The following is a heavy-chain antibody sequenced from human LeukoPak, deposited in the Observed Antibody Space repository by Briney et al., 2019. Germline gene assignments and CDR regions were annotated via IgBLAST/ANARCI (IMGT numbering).Heavy chain of an antibody. J-gene: IGHJ4*02. CDR2: ISAYNGDT. CDR3: ARVSDPGSSSWYGEGY. V-gene: IGHV1-18*01. D-gene: IGHD6-13*01. Sequence: ASVKVSCKASGYTFTSYGLSWVRQAPGQGLEWMGWISAYNGDTKYALNLQGRVTMTTDTSTSTAYMELRSLRSDDTAVYYCARVSDPGSSSWYGEGYWGQGTLVTVSS. CDR1: GYTFTSYG.